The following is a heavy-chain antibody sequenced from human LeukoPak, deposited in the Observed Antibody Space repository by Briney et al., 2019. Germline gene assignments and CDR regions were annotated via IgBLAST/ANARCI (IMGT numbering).Heavy chain of an antibody. CDR3: TRRETGRDCPSGYCSCYFFDY. CDR1: GDSITSHY. CDR2: IYFSGTT. D-gene: IGHD2-8*01. Sequence: SETLSLTCTVSGDSITSHYWGWIRQPPGKGLEWIGHIYFSGTTSYNPSLKSRVTISVDTSKNQFSLTLTSLTVADTAVYYCTRRETGRDCPSGYCSCYFFDYWGQGTVVTVSS. V-gene: IGHV4-59*11. J-gene: IGHJ4*02.